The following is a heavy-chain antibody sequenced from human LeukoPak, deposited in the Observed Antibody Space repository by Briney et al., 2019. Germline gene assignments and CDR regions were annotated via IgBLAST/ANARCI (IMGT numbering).Heavy chain of an antibody. CDR3: AKDLGLPDV. V-gene: IGHV3-30*18. D-gene: IGHD5-18*01. Sequence: GGSLRLSCAASGFTFSRYGMQWVRQAPGKGLEWVAVISNDGSTKYSADSVKGRFTISRDNSKNTLYLQMNSLRAEDTAVYYCAKDLGLPDVWGKGTTVTVSS. J-gene: IGHJ6*04. CDR2: ISNDGSTK. CDR1: GFTFSRYG.